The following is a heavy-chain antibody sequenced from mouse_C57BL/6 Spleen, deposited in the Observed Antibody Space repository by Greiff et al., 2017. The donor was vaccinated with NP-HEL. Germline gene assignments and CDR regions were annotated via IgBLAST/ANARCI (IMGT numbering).Heavy chain of an antibody. Sequence: EVKLQQSGPELVKPGASVKISCKASGYTFTDYYMNWVKQSHGKSLEWIGDINPNNGGTSYNQKFKGKATLTVDKSSSTAYMELRSLTSEDSAVYYCARGGYGSWGQGTTLTVSS. CDR3: ARGGYGS. J-gene: IGHJ2*01. CDR2: INPNNGGT. V-gene: IGHV1-26*01. D-gene: IGHD3-1*01. CDR1: GYTFTDYY.